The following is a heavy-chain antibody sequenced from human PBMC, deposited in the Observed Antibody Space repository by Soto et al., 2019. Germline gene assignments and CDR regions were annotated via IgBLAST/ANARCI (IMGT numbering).Heavy chain of an antibody. D-gene: IGHD6-13*01. CDR2: ISYDGSNK. CDR3: AKDLAYSSSWYENYYYGMDV. J-gene: IGHJ6*02. Sequence: QVQLVESGGGVVQAGRSLRLSCAASGFTFSSYGMHWVRQAPGKGLEWVAVISYDGSNKYYADSVKGRFTISRDNSKNTLYLQMNSLRAEDTAVYYCAKDLAYSSSWYENYYYGMDVWGQGTTVTVSS. V-gene: IGHV3-30*18. CDR1: GFTFSSYG.